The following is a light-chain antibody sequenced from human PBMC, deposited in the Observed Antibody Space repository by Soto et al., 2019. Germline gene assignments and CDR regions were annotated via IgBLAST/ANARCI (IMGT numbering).Light chain of an antibody. CDR2: EVS. J-gene: IGLJ3*02. CDR1: SSDVGGYNY. V-gene: IGLV2-14*01. Sequence: QSVLTQPASVSGSPGQSITISCTGTSSDVGGYNYVSWYQQHPGKAPKLMIYEVSNRPSGVSNRFSGSKSGNTASLTISGLQAEDEADDYCSSYTSSSTPGVFGGGTKLTVL. CDR3: SSYTSSSTPGV.